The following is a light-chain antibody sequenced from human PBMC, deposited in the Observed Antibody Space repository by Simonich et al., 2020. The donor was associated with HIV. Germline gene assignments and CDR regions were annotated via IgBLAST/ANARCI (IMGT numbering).Light chain of an antibody. CDR3: QSYDSSLSDSV. J-gene: IGLJ3*02. CDR2: GNS. V-gene: IGLV1-40*01. Sequence: QSVLTQPPSVSGAPGQRVTISCTGSGSNIGTGYDVHWYQQLPGTAPKALIDGNSNRPSGVPDRFSGSKSGTSASLAITGLQAEDEADYYCQSYDSSLSDSVFGGGTKLTVL. CDR1: GSNIGTGYD.